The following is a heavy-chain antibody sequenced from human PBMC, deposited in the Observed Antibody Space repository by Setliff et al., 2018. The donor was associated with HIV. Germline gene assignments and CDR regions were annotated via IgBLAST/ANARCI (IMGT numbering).Heavy chain of an antibody. V-gene: IGHV3-15*01. Sequence: GGSLRLSCAASGFTFSNAWMSWVRQDPGKGLEWVGRIKSKTDGGTTDYAAPVKGRFTISRDDSKNTLSLQMDSLKTEDTAVYYCTSLRGSSGWYKDYWGQGTLVTVSS. CDR2: IKSKTDGGTT. D-gene: IGHD6-19*01. J-gene: IGHJ4*02. CDR3: TSLRGSSGWYKDY. CDR1: GFTFSNAW.